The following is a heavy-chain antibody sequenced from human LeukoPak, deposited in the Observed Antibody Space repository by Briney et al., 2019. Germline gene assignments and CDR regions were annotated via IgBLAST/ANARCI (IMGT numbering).Heavy chain of an antibody. CDR2: ISSSSSYT. V-gene: IGHV3-11*06. D-gene: IGHD2-15*01. CDR3: ARTGGYCSGGSCYPNWFDP. Sequence: TAGGSLRLSCAASGFTFSDYYMSWIRQAPGKGLEWVSYISSSSSYTNYADSVKGRFTISRDNAKNSLYLQMNSLGAEDTAVYYCARTGGYCSGGSCYPNWFDPWGQGTLVTVSS. CDR1: GFTFSDYY. J-gene: IGHJ5*02.